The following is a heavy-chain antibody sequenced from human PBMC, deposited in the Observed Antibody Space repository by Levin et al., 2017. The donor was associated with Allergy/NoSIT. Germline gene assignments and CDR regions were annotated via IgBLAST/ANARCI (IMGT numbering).Heavy chain of an antibody. CDR2: INHSGST. J-gene: IGHJ4*02. D-gene: IGHD3-10*01. Sequence: SETLSLTCAVYGGSFSGYYWSWIRQPPGKGLEWIGEINHSGSTNYNPSLKSRVTISVDTSKNQFSLKLYSVTAADTAVYYCARYDSGSYYNWGQGTPVTVSS. V-gene: IGHV4-34*01. CDR3: ARYDSGSYYN. CDR1: GGSFSGYY.